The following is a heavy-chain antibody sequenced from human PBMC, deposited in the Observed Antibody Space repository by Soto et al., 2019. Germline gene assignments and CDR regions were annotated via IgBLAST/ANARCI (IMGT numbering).Heavy chain of an antibody. Sequence: GGSLRLSCAASGFTFSSYAMSWVRQAPGKGLEWVSAITGSGYNTYYADSVKGRFTISRDNSKNTLYLQMNSLRAGDTAVYYCAKDLRFPSINTDYPGQGILVTGSS. CDR3: AKDLRFPSINTDY. J-gene: IGHJ4*02. CDR1: GFTFSSYA. V-gene: IGHV3-23*01. D-gene: IGHD3-3*01. CDR2: ITGSGYNT.